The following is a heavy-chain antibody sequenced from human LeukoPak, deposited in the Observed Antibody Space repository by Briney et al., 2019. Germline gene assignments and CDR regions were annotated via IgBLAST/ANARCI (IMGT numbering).Heavy chain of an antibody. Sequence: GESLKISCKGSGYSFTSYWIGWVRQMPGKGLEWMGIIYPGDSDTRYSPSFQGQVTISADKSISTAYLQWSSLKASDTAMYYCARQGFWSGYYTSPNWFDPWGQGTLVTVSS. CDR3: ARQGFWSGYYTSPNWFDP. CDR1: GYSFTSYW. V-gene: IGHV5-51*01. J-gene: IGHJ5*02. CDR2: IYPGDSDT. D-gene: IGHD3-3*01.